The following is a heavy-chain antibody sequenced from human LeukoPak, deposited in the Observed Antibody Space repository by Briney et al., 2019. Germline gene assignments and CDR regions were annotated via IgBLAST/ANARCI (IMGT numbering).Heavy chain of an antibody. Sequence: LRLSCAASGFTFSSYSMNWIRQHPGKGLEWIGYIYYSGSTYYNPSLKSRVTISVDTSKNQFSLKLSSVTAADTAVYYCARGREYFQHWGQGTLVTVSS. J-gene: IGHJ1*01. V-gene: IGHV4-31*02. CDR3: ARGREYFQH. CDR2: IYYSGST. CDR1: GFTFSSYS.